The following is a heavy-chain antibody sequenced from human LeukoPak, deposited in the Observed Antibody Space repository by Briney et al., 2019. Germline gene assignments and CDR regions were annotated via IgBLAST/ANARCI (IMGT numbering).Heavy chain of an antibody. J-gene: IGHJ4*02. CDR1: GFTVSSNY. CDR3: ARGHDQYSSPSGSFDY. V-gene: IGHV3-66*01. D-gene: IGHD6-6*01. CDR2: IYSGGST. Sequence: GGSLRLSCAASGFTVSSNYMSWVRQAPGKGLEWVSVIYSGGSTYYADSVKGRFTISRDNAKNSLYLQMNSLRAEDTAVYYCARGHDQYSSPSGSFDYWGQGTLVTVSS.